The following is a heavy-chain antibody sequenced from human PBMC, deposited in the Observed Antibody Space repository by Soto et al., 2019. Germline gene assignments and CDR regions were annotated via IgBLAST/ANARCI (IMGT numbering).Heavy chain of an antibody. J-gene: IGHJ4*02. V-gene: IGHV3-74*01. D-gene: IGHD2-21*02. Sequence: GGSLRLSCAASGFTFSSYWMHWVRQAPGKGLVCVSRINSDGSSTSYADSVKGRFTISRDNAKNTLYLQMNSLRAEDTAVYYCARDCGGDCYSYYFDYWGQGTLVTVSS. CDR3: ARDCGGDCYSYYFDY. CDR1: GFTFSSYW. CDR2: INSDGSST.